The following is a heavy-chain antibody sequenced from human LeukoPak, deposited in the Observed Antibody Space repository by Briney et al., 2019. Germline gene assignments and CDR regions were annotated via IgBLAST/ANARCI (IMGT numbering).Heavy chain of an antibody. Sequence: SETLSLTCAVSGGSISSGGYSWSWIRRPPGKGLEWIGYIYHSGSTYYNPSLKSRVTISVDGSKNQFSLKLSSVTAADTAVYYCASTYSSSWNLDYWGQGTLVTVSS. CDR3: ASTYSSSWNLDY. D-gene: IGHD6-13*01. V-gene: IGHV4-30-2*01. CDR2: IYHSGST. CDR1: GGSISSGGYS. J-gene: IGHJ4*02.